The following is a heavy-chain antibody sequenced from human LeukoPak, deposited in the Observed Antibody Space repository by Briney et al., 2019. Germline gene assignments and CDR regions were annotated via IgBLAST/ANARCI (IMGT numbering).Heavy chain of an antibody. CDR2: ISYDGSNK. CDR3: AKEGDWYYFDY. CDR1: GFTFSSYG. D-gene: IGHD2-21*02. Sequence: PGRSLRLSCAASGFTFSSYGMHWVRQAPGKGLEWVAVISYDGSNKYYADSVKGRFTISRDNSKNTLYLQMNSLRAEDTAVYYCAKEGDWYYFDYWGQGTLVTVSS. V-gene: IGHV3-30*18. J-gene: IGHJ4*02.